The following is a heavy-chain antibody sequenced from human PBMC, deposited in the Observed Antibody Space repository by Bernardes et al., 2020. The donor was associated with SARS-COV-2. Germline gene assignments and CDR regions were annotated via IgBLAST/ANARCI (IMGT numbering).Heavy chain of an antibody. V-gene: IGHV3-74*01. CDR2: INSDGSST. CDR3: TRGDLPYYYGMDA. J-gene: IGHJ6*02. CDR1: GFSFSYYS. Sequence: SLRLSCAASGFSFSYYSMHWVRQAPGKGLVWLSRINSDGSSTYYADSVKGRFTISRDNAKSTLYMQMNSLRAEDTAVYYCTRGDLPYYYGMDAWGQGTTVTVSS.